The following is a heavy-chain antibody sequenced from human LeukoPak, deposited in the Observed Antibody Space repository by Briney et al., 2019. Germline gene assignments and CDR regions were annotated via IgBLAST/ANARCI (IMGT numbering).Heavy chain of an antibody. CDR1: RGTFSSYA. V-gene: IGHV1-69*04. D-gene: IGHD6-13*01. CDR3: ARDFAAAAGRDY. Sequence: PWASVKVSCKASRGTFSSYAISWVRQAPGQGLEWMGRIIPILGIANYAQKFQGRVTITADKSTSTAYMELSSLRSEDTAVYYCARDFAAAAGRDYWGQGTLVTVSS. J-gene: IGHJ4*02. CDR2: IIPILGIA.